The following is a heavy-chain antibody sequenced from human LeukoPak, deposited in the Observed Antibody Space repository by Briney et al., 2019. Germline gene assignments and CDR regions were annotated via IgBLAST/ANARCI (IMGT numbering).Heavy chain of an antibody. CDR2: INSDGSST. Sequence: GGSLRLPCAASGFTFSSYWIHWVRQAPGKGLVWVSHINSDGSSTSYANSVKGRFTISRDNAKNTLYLQMNSLRAEDTAVYYCARDRAGYFYFDYWGQGTLVTVSS. CDR3: ARDRAGYFYFDY. CDR1: GFTFSSYW. J-gene: IGHJ4*02. D-gene: IGHD2/OR15-2a*01. V-gene: IGHV3-74*01.